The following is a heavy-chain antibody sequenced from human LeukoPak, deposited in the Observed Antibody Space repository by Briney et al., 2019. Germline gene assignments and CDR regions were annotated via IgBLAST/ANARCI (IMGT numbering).Heavy chain of an antibody. J-gene: IGHJ6*03. D-gene: IGHD6-19*01. CDR3: ARASLSWYSSGWGVIGYYYMDV. V-gene: IGHV1-8*03. CDR2: MNPNSGNT. Sequence: ASVKVSCKASGYTFTSYDINWVRQATGQGLEWMGWMNPNSGNTGYAQKFQGRVTITRNTSMSTAYMELSSLRSEDTAVYYCARASLSWYSSGWGVIGYYYMDVWGKGTTVTVSS. CDR1: GYTFTSYD.